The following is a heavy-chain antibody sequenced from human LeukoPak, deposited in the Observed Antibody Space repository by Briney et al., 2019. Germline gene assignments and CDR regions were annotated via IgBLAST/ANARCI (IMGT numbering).Heavy chain of an antibody. CDR1: GFTFSSYW. J-gene: IGHJ4*02. V-gene: IGHV3-7*03. D-gene: IGHD3-16*02. CDR3: ARGGDYVWGSYRFDY. Sequence: GGSLRLSCAASGFTFSSYWMSWVRQAPGKGLEWVANIKQDGSEKYYVDSVMGRFTISRDNAKNSLYLQMNSLRAEDTAVYYCARGGDYVWGSYRFDYWGQGTLVTVSS. CDR2: IKQDGSEK.